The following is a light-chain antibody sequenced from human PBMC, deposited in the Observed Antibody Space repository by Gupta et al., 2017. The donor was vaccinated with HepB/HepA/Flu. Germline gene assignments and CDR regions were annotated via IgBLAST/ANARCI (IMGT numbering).Light chain of an antibody. CDR1: QSVSSSY. J-gene: IGKJ4*01. CDR2: GAS. V-gene: IGKV3-20*01. CDR3: QQYGSSPRLT. Sequence: EIVLTQSPGTLSLSPGERATLSCRASQSVSSSYLAWYQQKPGQAPRLLIYGASSRDTGIPDRFSGSGYGTDFTLTISRREPEDFAVYYCQQYGSSPRLTFGGGTKVEIK.